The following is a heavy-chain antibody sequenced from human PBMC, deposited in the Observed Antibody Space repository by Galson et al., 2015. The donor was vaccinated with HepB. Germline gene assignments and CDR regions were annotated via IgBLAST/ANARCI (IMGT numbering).Heavy chain of an antibody. CDR2: ISWNSGSI. J-gene: IGHJ4*02. V-gene: IGHV3-9*01. Sequence: SLRLSCAASGFTFDDYAMHWVRQAPGKGLEWVSGISWNSGSIGYADSVKGRFTISRDNAKNSLYLQMNSLRAEDTALYYCAKDVVVTAIPSSGFDYWGQGTLVTVSS. CDR1: GFTFDDYA. CDR3: AKDVVVTAIPSSGFDY. D-gene: IGHD2-21*02.